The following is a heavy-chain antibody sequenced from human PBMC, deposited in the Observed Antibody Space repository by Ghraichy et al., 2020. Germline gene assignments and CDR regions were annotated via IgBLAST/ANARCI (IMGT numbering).Heavy chain of an antibody. CDR2: IDHSGST. D-gene: IGHD3-10*01. J-gene: IGHJ6*02. Sequence: LTCAVYGGSFSGYYWTWIRQPPGKGLVWIGEIDHSGSTNYNPSLKSRVTISLDTSKNQFSLQLRSVTAADTAVYYCARKYGSEYYYYGMDVWGQGTTVTVSS. CDR1: GGSFSGYY. CDR3: ARKYGSEYYYYGMDV. V-gene: IGHV4-34*01.